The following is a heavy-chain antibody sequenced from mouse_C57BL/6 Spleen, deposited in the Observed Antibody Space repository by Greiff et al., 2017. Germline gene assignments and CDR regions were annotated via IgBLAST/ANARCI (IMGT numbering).Heavy chain of an antibody. CDR3: TFITTVVAADY. CDR1: GFNIKDYY. J-gene: IGHJ2*01. D-gene: IGHD1-1*01. V-gene: IGHV14-1*01. CDR2: IDPEDGDT. Sequence: VQLQQSGAELVRPGASVKLSCTASGFNIKDYYMHWVKQRPEPGLEWIGRIDPEDGDTEYAPKFQGKATMTADTSSNTAYLQLSSLTSEDTAVYYCTFITTVVAADYWGQGTTLTVSS.